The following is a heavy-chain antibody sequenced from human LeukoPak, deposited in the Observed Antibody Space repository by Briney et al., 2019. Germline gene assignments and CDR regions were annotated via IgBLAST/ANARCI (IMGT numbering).Heavy chain of an antibody. J-gene: IGHJ6*03. D-gene: IGHD2/OR15-2a*01. V-gene: IGHV3-53*01. CDR2: IYGRST. CDR1: GFTVSDNY. CDR3: ARDFEGVHRTTNSYTYYYYMDV. Sequence: GGSLRLSCAASGFTVSDNYMTWVRQAPEKGLEWVSIIYGRSTYYADSVKGRFTISRDNSKNTVYLQMNSLRAEDTAVYYCARDFEGVHRTTNSYTYYYYMDVWGKGTTVIVSS.